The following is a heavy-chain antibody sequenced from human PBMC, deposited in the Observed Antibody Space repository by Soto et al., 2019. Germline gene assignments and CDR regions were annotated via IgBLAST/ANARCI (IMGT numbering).Heavy chain of an antibody. CDR1: GGSISSYY. CDR2: IYYSGST. CDR3: ARLSNYSNYKYYHYYMDV. D-gene: IGHD4-4*01. Sequence: SETLSLTCTVSGGSISSYYWSWIRQPPGKGLEWIGYIYYSGSTNYNPSLKSRVTISVDTSKNQFSLKLSSVTAADTAVYYCARLSNYSNYKYYHYYMDVWGKGTTVTVPS. J-gene: IGHJ6*03. V-gene: IGHV4-59*01.